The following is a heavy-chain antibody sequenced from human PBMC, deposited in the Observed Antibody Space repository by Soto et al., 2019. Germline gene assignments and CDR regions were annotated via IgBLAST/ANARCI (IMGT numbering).Heavy chain of an antibody. CDR2: LHYGGNT. V-gene: IGHV4-39*01. CDR1: GDSISSNNYY. J-gene: IGHJ4*02. CDR3: ARHGRGYSYGDLDY. Sequence: PSETLSLTCSVSGDSISSNNYYWGWLRQPPGKGLEWIGSLHYGGNTYYNPSLKSRVTISVDTSKNQFSLELSSVTAADTAVYYCARHGRGYSYGDLDYWGQGTLVTVSS. D-gene: IGHD5-18*01.